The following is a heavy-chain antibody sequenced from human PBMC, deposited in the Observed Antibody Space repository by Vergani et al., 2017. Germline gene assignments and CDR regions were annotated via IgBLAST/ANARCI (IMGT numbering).Heavy chain of an antibody. CDR2: IKSKTDGGTT. Sequence: EVQLVESGGGLVKPGGSLRPSCEASDFTFSNAGMSWVRKAQGKGLEWVGRIKSKTDGGTTDYAAPVKGRFTISRDDSKNTLYLQMNSLKTEDTAVYYCTTDVYCXSTSCYRPYDAFDIWGQGTMVTVSS. CDR3: TTDVYCXSTSCYRPYDAFDI. V-gene: IGHV3-15*01. CDR1: DFTFSNAG. D-gene: IGHD2-2*02. J-gene: IGHJ3*02.